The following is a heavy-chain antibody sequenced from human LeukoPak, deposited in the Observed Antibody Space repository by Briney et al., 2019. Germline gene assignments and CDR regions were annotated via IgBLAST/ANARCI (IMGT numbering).Heavy chain of an antibody. CDR2: ISGSGGST. V-gene: IGHV3-23*01. Sequence: GGSLRLSCAASGFTFSSYGISWVRQAPGKGLEWVSAISGSGGSTFYADSVKGRFIISRDNSKNTLYLQMNSLRAEDTAVYYCAKVDEILTGYPSERALHDYWGQGTLVTVSS. J-gene: IGHJ4*02. CDR1: GFTFSSYG. D-gene: IGHD3-9*01. CDR3: AKVDEILTGYPSERALHDY.